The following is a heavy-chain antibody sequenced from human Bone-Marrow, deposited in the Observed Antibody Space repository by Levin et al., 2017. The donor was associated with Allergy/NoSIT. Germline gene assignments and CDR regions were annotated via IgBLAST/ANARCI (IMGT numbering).Heavy chain of an antibody. J-gene: IGHJ6*02. D-gene: IGHD3-9*01. CDR1: GGSISSYY. Sequence: TSETLSLTCTVSGGSISSYYWIWIRQPPGKGLEWIGYVYYSGSTNYNPSLRSRLTISVDTSKNQFSLKLNSVTAADTAVYFCARDTLTGRYGMDVWGQGTTVTVSS. CDR3: ARDTLTGRYGMDV. V-gene: IGHV4-59*01. CDR2: VYYSGST.